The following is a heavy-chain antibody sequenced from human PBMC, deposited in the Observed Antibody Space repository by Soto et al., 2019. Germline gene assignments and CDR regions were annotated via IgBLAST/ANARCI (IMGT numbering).Heavy chain of an antibody. Sequence: ASVKVSCKASGGTFSSYAISWVRQAPGQGLEWMGGIIPSVGTANYAQKFQGRVTMTTDESTSTVYMELSSLRSDDTAVYYCGTDFRPATISCFDYWGQGTLVTVSS. CDR2: IIPSVGTA. CDR3: GTDFRPATISCFDY. CDR1: GGTFSSYA. D-gene: IGHD2-2*01. J-gene: IGHJ4*02. V-gene: IGHV1-69*05.